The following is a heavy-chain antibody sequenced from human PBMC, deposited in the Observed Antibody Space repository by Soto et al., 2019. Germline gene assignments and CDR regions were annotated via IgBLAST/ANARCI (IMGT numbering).Heavy chain of an antibody. CDR3: AKRSDTAMVTGYGVYFDY. J-gene: IGHJ4*02. CDR1: IFTFSSYA. D-gene: IGHD5-18*01. CDR2: ISVSVGST. V-gene: IGHV3-23*01. Sequence: LRLSCSASIFTFSSYAMSWVRQSPGKGLEWFSAISVSVGSTYYADYVKGRFTISRDNSKNTLYLQINSLRAEDTAVYYCAKRSDTAMVTGYGVYFDYWGQGTLVPVSS.